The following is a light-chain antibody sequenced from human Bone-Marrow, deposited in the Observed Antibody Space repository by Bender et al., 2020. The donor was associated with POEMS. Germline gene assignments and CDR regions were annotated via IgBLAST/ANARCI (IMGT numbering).Light chain of an antibody. J-gene: IGLJ2*01. CDR1: DLGDKY. V-gene: IGLV3-1*01. CDR2: QDT. CDR3: QAWDTYSVI. Sequence: SYEVTQPPSVSVSPGQTASITCSGDDLGDKYVAWYQQKPGQSPVLVIYQDTKRPSGIPERFSGSKSGNTATLTISGTQAMDEADYYCQAWDTYSVIFGGGTKLTVL.